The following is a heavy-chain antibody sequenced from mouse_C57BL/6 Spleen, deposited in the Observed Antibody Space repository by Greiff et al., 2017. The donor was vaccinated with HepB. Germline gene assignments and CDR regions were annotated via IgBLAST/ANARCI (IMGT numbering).Heavy chain of an antibody. CDR3: ARWAYGYDEAMDY. V-gene: IGHV1-52*01. Sequence: QVQLQQPGAELVRPGSSVKLSCKASGYTFTSYWMHWVKQRPIQGLEWIGNIDPSDSETHYNQKFKDKATLTVDKSSSTAYMQLSSLTSEDSAVYYCARWAYGYDEAMDYWGQGTSVTVSS. J-gene: IGHJ4*01. CDR1: GYTFTSYW. CDR2: IDPSDSET. D-gene: IGHD2-2*01.